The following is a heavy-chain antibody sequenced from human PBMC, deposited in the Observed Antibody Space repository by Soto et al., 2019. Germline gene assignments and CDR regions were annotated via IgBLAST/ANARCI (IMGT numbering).Heavy chain of an antibody. CDR3: PRGQGGGASRGDY. Sequence: QVQLVQSGAEEKKPGASVKVSCKASGYTFTSYAMHWVRQAPGQRLEWMGWINAGNGNTKYSQKFQGRVTITRETPANTANMELSSLKSEDTAVHYCPRGQGGGASRGDYWGQGTLVTVSS. J-gene: IGHJ4*02. D-gene: IGHD2-2*01. CDR1: GYTFTSYA. CDR2: INAGNGNT. V-gene: IGHV1-3*05.